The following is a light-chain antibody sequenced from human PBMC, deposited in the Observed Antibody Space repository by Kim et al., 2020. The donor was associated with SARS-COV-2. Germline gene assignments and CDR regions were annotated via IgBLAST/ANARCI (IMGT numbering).Light chain of an antibody. V-gene: IGKV3-15*01. Sequence: VSPGESAARSCRARQSVSSNLAWYQQKPGQTPRLLIYGASTRATGIPARFSGSGSGTDFTLTISSLQSEDFAVYYCQHYNNWPHTFGGGTKVDIK. CDR3: QHYNNWPHT. CDR1: QSVSSN. CDR2: GAS. J-gene: IGKJ4*01.